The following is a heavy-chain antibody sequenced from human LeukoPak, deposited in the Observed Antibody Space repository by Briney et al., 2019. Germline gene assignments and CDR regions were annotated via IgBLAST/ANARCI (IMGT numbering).Heavy chain of an antibody. D-gene: IGHD4-17*01. CDR3: ARTTTTFDD. J-gene: IGHJ4*02. Sequence: KPSETLSLTCTVSGGPINSYYWSWIRQPPGKGLEWIGYISYSGTTNYSPSLNSRVTISLDTSKNQFSLKLTSVTAADTAVYYCARTTTTFDDWGQGTLVTVSS. CDR1: GGPINSYY. V-gene: IGHV4-59*01. CDR2: ISYSGTT.